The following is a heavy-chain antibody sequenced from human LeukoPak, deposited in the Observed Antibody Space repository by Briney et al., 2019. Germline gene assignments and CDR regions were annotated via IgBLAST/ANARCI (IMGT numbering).Heavy chain of an antibody. V-gene: IGHV4-34*01. Sequence: PSETLSPTCRVYGGSFSGYYWSWIRQSPGRRLEWLGEINHSGSNNYHPSLRSRLTISVDKSNNKFSLNMTSVTAADTAVYFCARRTPGLYFGAFYYYMDVWGKGATVIISS. J-gene: IGHJ6*03. D-gene: IGHD3-16*02. CDR3: ARRTPGLYFGAFYYYMDV. CDR1: GGSFSGYY. CDR2: INHSGSN.